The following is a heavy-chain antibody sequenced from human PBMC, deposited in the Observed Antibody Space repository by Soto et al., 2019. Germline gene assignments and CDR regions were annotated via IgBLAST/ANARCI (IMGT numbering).Heavy chain of an antibody. CDR2: ISAYSGNT. CDR3: ARDRSTNDY. J-gene: IGHJ4*02. Sequence: QVQLVRSGPEVKKPGASVKVSCKASGYAFASYGMSWVRQAPGQGLEWMGWISAYSGNTDYAQKLQGRVTMTTDTSTSTVYMELRSLTSDDTAVYYCARDRSTNDYWGQGTLVTVSS. CDR1: GYAFASYG. V-gene: IGHV1-18*01.